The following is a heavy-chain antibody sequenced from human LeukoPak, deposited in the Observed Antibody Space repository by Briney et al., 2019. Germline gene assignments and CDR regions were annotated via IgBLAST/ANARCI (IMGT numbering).Heavy chain of an antibody. V-gene: IGHV3-53*01. CDR3: ARDRSSGYGIDY. Sequence: GGSLRLSCAASGFIVSSTYMSWVRQAPGKGLECVSVIYSGGSTYYADSVKGRFTISRDNSKNTLNLQMNSLRAEDTAVYYCARDRSSGYGIDYWGQGTLVTVSS. J-gene: IGHJ4*02. D-gene: IGHD3-22*01. CDR2: IYSGGST. CDR1: GFIVSSTY.